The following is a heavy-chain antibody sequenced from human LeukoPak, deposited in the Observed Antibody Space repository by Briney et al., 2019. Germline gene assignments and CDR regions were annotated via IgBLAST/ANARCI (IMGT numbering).Heavy chain of an antibody. D-gene: IGHD3-10*01. J-gene: IGHJ4*02. V-gene: IGHV3-74*01. CDR3: VRVGGRSSIGGDC. CDR2: IKSDGSNS. Sequence: GGSLRLSCAASGFTFSTYWMHWARQAPGTGLVWVSRIKSDGSNSNYADCVKGRFTISRDNAKNTLYLQMNSLRAEDTAVYHCVRVGGRSSIGGDCWGQGTLVTVSS. CDR1: GFTFSTYW.